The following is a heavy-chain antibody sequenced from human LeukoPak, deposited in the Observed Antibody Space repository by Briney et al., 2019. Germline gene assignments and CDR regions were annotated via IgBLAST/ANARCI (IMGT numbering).Heavy chain of an antibody. Sequence: ASVKVSCKAFGGTFSSYAISWVRQAPGQGLEWMGWMNPNSGNTGYAQKFQGRVTMTRNTSISTAYMELSSLRSEDTAVYYCASRSVVTGISWGQGTLVTVSS. J-gene: IGHJ4*02. CDR1: GGTFSSYA. CDR3: ASRSVVTGIS. V-gene: IGHV1-8*02. CDR2: MNPNSGNT. D-gene: IGHD2-21*02.